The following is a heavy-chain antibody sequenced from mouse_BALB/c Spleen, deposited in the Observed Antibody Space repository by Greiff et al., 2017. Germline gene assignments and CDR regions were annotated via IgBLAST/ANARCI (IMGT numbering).Heavy chain of an antibody. V-gene: IGHV1-5*01. D-gene: IGHD1-1*01. CDR3: TRSLYYGSSYGAMDY. J-gene: IGHJ4*01. CDR2: IYPGNSDT. CDR1: GYSFTSYW. Sequence: VQLQQSGTVLARPGASVKMSCKASGYSFTSYWMHWVKQRPGQGLEWIGAIYPGNSDTSYNQKFKGKAKLTAVTSASTAYMELSSLTNEDSAVYYCTRSLYYGSSYGAMDYWGQGTSVTVSS.